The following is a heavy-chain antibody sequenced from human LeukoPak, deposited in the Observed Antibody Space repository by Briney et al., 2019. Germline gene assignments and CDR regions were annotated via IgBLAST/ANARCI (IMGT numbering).Heavy chain of an antibody. CDR1: GYTFTSYD. D-gene: IGHD3-10*01. V-gene: IGHV1-8*01. Sequence: HGASVKVSCKASGYTFTSYDINWVRQATGQGLEWMGWMNPNSGNTGYAQKFQGRVTMTRNTSISTAYMELSSLRSEDTAVYYCARGVRGVILFYYYYGMDVWGQGTTVTASS. J-gene: IGHJ6*02. CDR2: MNPNSGNT. CDR3: ARGVRGVILFYYYYGMDV.